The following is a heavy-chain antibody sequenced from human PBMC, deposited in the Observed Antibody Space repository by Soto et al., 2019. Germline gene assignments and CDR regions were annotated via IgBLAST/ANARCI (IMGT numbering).Heavy chain of an antibody. CDR3: ARDRGYYDSSGFGAFDI. J-gene: IGHJ3*02. Sequence: GASVNVSCEASGYTFTSYGISWVRQAPGQGLEWMGWISAYNGNTNYAQKLQGRVTMTTDTSTSTAYMELRSLRSDDTAVYYCARDRGYYDSSGFGAFDIWGQGTMVTVSS. V-gene: IGHV1-18*04. CDR2: ISAYNGNT. CDR1: GYTFTSYG. D-gene: IGHD3-22*01.